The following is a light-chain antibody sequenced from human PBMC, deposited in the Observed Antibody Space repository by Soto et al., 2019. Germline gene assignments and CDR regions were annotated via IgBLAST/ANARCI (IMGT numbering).Light chain of an antibody. Sequence: EIVMTQSPATLSVSPGERATLSCRASQSVSSNLAWYQQKPGQAPRLLMYGASTRATGILDRFSGSVSGTELTITISSLQSEDYAVYYCQQHNNCPPWTFGQGTKVEIK. CDR2: GAS. CDR1: QSVSSN. CDR3: QQHNNCPPWT. J-gene: IGKJ1*01. V-gene: IGKV3-15*01.